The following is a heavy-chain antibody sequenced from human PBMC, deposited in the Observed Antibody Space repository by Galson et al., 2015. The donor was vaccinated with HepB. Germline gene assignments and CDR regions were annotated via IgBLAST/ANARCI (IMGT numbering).Heavy chain of an antibody. Sequence: PALVKPTQTLTLTCTFSGFSLSTSGMCVSWIRQPPGKALEWLALIDWDDDKYYSTSLKTRLTISKDTSKNQVVLTMTNMDPVDTATYYCARIRGRRFLEWPHMDVWGQVTTVTVSS. CDR1: GFSLSTSGMC. D-gene: IGHD3-3*01. J-gene: IGHJ6*02. CDR2: IDWDDDK. V-gene: IGHV2-70*01. CDR3: ARIRGRRFLEWPHMDV.